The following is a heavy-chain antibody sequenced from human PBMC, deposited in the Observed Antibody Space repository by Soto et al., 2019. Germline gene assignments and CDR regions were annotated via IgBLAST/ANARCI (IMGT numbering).Heavy chain of an antibody. D-gene: IGHD6-13*01. V-gene: IGHV3-23*01. Sequence: GGSLRLSCAAAGFAFSTYAMTWVRQAPGKGLEWVSVISGSGGSSYYAASVKGRFTISRDNSKNTLFLQMNGLRAEDTAVYYCARSGIAAAFDIWGQGTMVTVSS. CDR2: ISGSGGSS. CDR3: ARSGIAAAFDI. J-gene: IGHJ3*02. CDR1: GFAFSTYA.